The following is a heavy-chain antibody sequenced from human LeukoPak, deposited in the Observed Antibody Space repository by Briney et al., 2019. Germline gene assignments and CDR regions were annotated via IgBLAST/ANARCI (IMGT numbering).Heavy chain of an antibody. Sequence: SETLSLTCAVYGGSFSGYYWSWIRQPPGKGLEWIGEINHSGSTNYNPSLKSRVTISVDTSKNQFSLKLSSVTAAGTAVYYCARGRRGSYLVSYFDYWGQGTLVTVSS. CDR1: GGSFSGYY. CDR2: INHSGST. V-gene: IGHV4-34*01. CDR3: ARGRRGSYLVSYFDY. D-gene: IGHD1-26*01. J-gene: IGHJ4*02.